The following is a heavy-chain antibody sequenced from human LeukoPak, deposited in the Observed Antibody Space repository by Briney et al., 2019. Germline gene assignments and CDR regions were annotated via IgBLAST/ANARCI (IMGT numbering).Heavy chain of an antibody. CDR3: ARDQTAATGIFDY. CDR2: INPSGGRTPSGGST. Sequence: GASVKVSCKASGYTLTSYYIHWVRQAPGQGLEWMGIINPSGGRTPSGGSTSYAQKFQGRVTMTRDTSTSTVYMELSSLRSEDTAVYYCARDQTAATGIFDYWGQGTLVTVSS. CDR1: GYTLTSYY. J-gene: IGHJ4*02. V-gene: IGHV1-46*01. D-gene: IGHD6-13*01.